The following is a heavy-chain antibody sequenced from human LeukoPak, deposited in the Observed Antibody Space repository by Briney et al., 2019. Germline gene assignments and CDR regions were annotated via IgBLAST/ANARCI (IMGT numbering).Heavy chain of an antibody. CDR3: ARACRGMYCTNGVWSFDY. Sequence: SETLSLTCTVSGGSISSGSYYWSWIRQPAGKGLEWIGRIYTSGSTNYNPSLKSRVTISVDTSKNQFSLKLSSVTAADTAVYYCARACRGMYCTNGVWSFDYWGQGTLVTVSS. J-gene: IGHJ4*02. V-gene: IGHV4-61*02. CDR1: GGSISSGSYY. CDR2: IYTSGST. D-gene: IGHD2-8*01.